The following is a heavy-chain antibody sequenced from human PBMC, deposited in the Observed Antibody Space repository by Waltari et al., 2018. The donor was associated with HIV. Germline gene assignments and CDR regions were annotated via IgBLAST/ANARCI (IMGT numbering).Heavy chain of an antibody. J-gene: IGHJ4*02. CDR2: IGAVGDT. V-gene: IGHV3-13*01. CDR1: GLSFSTYD. Sequence: EVQLVALGGGLVRPGGSLRLSCAASGLSFSTYDMAWVRQVSGKGLEWVSTIGAVGDTYYLGSVKGRFTISREDGKNSLFLQMNNLRGEDAAVYYCVTSRRYYFDYWGQGTPVTVSS. CDR3: VTSRRYYFDY. D-gene: IGHD6-6*01.